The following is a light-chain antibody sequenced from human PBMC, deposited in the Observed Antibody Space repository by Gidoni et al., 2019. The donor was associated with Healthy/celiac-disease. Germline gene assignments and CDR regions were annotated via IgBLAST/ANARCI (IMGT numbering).Light chain of an antibody. Sequence: DIQMTHAPSSLSASGGDRVTITCRASQSISSYLNWYQQKPGKAPKLLIYAASSLPSGVPSRFSGSGSGTDFTLTISSLQPEDFATYYCQQSYSTPVTFGQGTKLEIK. CDR3: QQSYSTPVT. CDR2: AAS. V-gene: IGKV1-39*01. J-gene: IGKJ2*01. CDR1: QSISSY.